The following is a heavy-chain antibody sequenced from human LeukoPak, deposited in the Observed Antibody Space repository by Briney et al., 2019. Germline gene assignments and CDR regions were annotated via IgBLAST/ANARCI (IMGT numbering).Heavy chain of an antibody. Sequence: GGSLRLSCVASGFTFSRYWMHWVRQGPGKGLVWVSRIYSDGSRTTYADSVKGRFTISGDNAKNTLYLQMNRLRAEDTAVYYCARSGRGGAFDIWGQGTMVTVSS. CDR1: GFTFSRYW. CDR3: ARSGRGGAFDI. D-gene: IGHD1-26*01. J-gene: IGHJ3*02. CDR2: IYSDGSRT. V-gene: IGHV3-74*01.